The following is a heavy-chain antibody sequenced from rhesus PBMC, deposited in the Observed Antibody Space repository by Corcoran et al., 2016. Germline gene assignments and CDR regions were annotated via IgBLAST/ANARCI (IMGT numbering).Heavy chain of an antibody. Sequence: EVQLVESGGGLIQPGGSLRLSCVASGFTFSNLDVFGVRQAPGKGLEWVSSITTTSTYIYFADSVRGRFTISRDNAKNSLSLQMSSLRAEDTAVYYCTVYRVIWGQGVPVTVSS. V-gene: IGHV3S16*01. CDR3: TVYRVI. CDR1: GFTFSNLD. CDR2: ITTTSTYI. J-gene: IGHJ4*01. D-gene: IGHD1-1-1*01.